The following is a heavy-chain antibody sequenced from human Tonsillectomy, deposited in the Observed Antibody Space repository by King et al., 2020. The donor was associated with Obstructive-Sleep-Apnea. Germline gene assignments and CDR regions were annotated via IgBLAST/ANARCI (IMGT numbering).Heavy chain of an antibody. Sequence: EVQLVESGGGLVKPGGSLRLSCAASGFTFTNAWMSWVRQAPGKGLEWVGRIKSKTDGGTTGYAAPVKGRFTISRDDSKSTLYLQMNSLKTEDTAVYYCTHGREERIYESSGYYLRFGPLPFDYWGQGTLVSVSS. CDR3: THGREERIYESSGYYLRFGPLPFDY. V-gene: IGHV3-15*01. CDR2: IKSKTDGGTT. J-gene: IGHJ4*02. D-gene: IGHD3-22*01. CDR1: GFTFTNAW.